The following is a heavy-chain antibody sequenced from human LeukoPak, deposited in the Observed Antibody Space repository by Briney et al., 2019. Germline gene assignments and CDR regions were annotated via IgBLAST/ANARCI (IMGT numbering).Heavy chain of an antibody. CDR2: ISYDGSNK. V-gene: IGHV3-30*18. J-gene: IGHJ6*02. Sequence: GRSLRLSCAASGFTFSSYGMHWVRQAPGKGLEWVAVISYDGSNKYYADSVKGRFTISRDNSKNTLYLQMNSLRAEDTAVYYCAKDLDRGYSYGLGPVLGYYGMDVWGQGTTVTVSS. CDR3: AKDLDRGYSYGLGPVLGYYGMDV. CDR1: GFTFSSYG. D-gene: IGHD5-18*01.